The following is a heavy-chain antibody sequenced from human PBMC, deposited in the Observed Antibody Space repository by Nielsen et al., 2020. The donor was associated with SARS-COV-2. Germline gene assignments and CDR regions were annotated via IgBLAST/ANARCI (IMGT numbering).Heavy chain of an antibody. CDR3: ARLAAAGTQRYYYYYMDV. CDR1: GYSFTSYW. J-gene: IGHJ6*03. D-gene: IGHD6-13*01. Sequence: GGSLRLSCKGSGYSFTSYWISWVRQMPGKGLEWMGRIDPSDSYTNYSPSFQGHVTISADKSISTAYLQWSSLKASDTAMYYCARLAAAGTQRYYYYYMDVWGKGTTVTVSS. V-gene: IGHV5-10-1*01. CDR2: IDPSDSYT.